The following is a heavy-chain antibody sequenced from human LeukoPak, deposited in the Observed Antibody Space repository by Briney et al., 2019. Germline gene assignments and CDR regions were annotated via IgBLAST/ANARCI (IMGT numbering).Heavy chain of an antibody. D-gene: IGHD4-17*01. CDR3: ARRTRTVDYSMDV. J-gene: IGHJ6*02. CDR2: ISRSGSTI. V-gene: IGHV3-11*01. CDR1: GFTFSDYY. Sequence: PGGSLRLSCAASGFTFSDYYMSWIRQAPGKGLEWVSYISRSGSTISYADSVKGRFTVSRDNAKNSLDLRMNSLRAEDTAVYYCARRTRTVDYSMDVWGRGTTVTVSS.